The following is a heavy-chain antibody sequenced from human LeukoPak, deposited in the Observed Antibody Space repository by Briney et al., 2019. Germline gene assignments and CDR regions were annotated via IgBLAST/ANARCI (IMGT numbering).Heavy chain of an antibody. CDR3: TRDRGAYNLYDY. D-gene: IGHD1-1*01. J-gene: IGHJ4*02. CDR1: GFTFGDYA. Sequence: GGSLRLSCTASGFTFGDYAMSWIRQAPGEGLEWVGFIRSKAYGETADYAASVKGRFTISRDDSKAIAYLQMNSLKTEDTAVYHCTRDRGAYNLYDYWGQGTLVTVSS. CDR2: IRSKAYGETA. V-gene: IGHV3-49*03.